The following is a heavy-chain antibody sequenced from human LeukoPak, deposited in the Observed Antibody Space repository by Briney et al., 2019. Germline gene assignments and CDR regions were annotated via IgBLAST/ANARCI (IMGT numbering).Heavy chain of an antibody. Sequence: SETLSLTCTVSGGSVSSYYWSWIRQPPGKGLEWIGYIYYSGSTNYNPSLKSRVTISVDTSKNQFSLKLSSVTAADTAVYYCARDEFGSGPGEYYFQHWGQGTLVTVSS. V-gene: IGHV4-59*02. CDR1: GGSVSSYY. CDR3: ARDEFGSGPGEYYFQH. D-gene: IGHD6-19*01. J-gene: IGHJ1*01. CDR2: IYYSGST.